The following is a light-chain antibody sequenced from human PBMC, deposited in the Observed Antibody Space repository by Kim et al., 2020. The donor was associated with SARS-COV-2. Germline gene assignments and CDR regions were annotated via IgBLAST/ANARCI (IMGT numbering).Light chain of an antibody. CDR2: DAS. CDR3: QQRSNWPPFT. CDR1: QSVSSY. Sequence: SPGQRATLSCRASQSVSSYLALYQQKPGQAPRLLIYDASNRATGIPARFSGSGSGTDFTLTISSLEPEDFAVYYCQQRSNWPPFTFGPGTKVDIK. V-gene: IGKV3-11*01. J-gene: IGKJ3*01.